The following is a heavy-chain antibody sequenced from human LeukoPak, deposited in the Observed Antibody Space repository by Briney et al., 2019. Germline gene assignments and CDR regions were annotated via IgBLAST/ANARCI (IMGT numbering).Heavy chain of an antibody. CDR3: ASSSYDFWSGLSLYDY. Sequence: GGSLRLSCAASGFTFSSYAMHWVRQAPGKGLEWVAVISYDGSNKYYADSVKGRFTISRDNSKNTLYLQMNSLRAEDTAVYYCASSSYDFWSGLSLYDYWGQGTLVTVSS. CDR1: GFTFSSYA. D-gene: IGHD3-3*01. CDR2: ISYDGSNK. J-gene: IGHJ4*02. V-gene: IGHV3-30-3*01.